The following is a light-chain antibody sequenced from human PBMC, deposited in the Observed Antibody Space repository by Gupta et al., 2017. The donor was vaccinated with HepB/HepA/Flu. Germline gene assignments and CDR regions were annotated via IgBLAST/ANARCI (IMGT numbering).Light chain of an antibody. CDR1: SSDVGTYNY. V-gene: IGLV2-14*03. Sequence: QSALTQPASVSGSPGQSITISCTGTSSDVGTYNYVPWYQQHPGKAPKLMIYDVSSRPSGVSDRFSGSKSGNTASLTISGLQAEDEAGYYCSSYTSFSTVIFGGGTKLTVL. CDR2: DVS. J-gene: IGLJ2*01. CDR3: SSYTSFSTVI.